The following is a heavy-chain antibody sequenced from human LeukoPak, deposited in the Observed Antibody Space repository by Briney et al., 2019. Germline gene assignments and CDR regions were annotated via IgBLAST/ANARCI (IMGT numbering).Heavy chain of an antibody. J-gene: IGHJ4*02. Sequence: ASVKVSCKASGYTFTGYYMHWVRQAPGQGLEWMGWINPNSGGTNYAQKFQGWVTMTRDTSISTAYMELSRLRSDDTAVYYCARTLGYSSSWYEGFDYWGQGTLVTVSS. CDR2: INPNSGGT. D-gene: IGHD6-13*01. V-gene: IGHV1-2*04. CDR1: GYTFTGYY. CDR3: ARTLGYSSSWYEGFDY.